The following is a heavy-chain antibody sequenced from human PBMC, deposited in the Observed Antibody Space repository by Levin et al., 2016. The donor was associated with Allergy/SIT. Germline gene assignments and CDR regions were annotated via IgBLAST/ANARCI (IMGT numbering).Heavy chain of an antibody. CDR2: INWEGNRP. V-gene: IGHV3-20*01. Sequence: GESLKISCVASGFTFDDYGMSWVRQAPGKGLEWVSGINWEGNRPGYGDSVQGRFTISRDNAKNSLYLQMNSLRAEDTALYHCARELKNDYGDPDAFDIWGQGTMVTVSS. CDR1: GFTFDDYG. J-gene: IGHJ3*02. D-gene: IGHD4-17*01. CDR3: ARELKNDYGDPDAFDI.